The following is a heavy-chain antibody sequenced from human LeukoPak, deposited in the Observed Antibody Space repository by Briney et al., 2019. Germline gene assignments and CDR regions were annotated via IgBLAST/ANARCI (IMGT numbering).Heavy chain of an antibody. V-gene: IGHV3-53*01. D-gene: IGHD6-13*01. CDR1: GFTVSSNS. Sequence: GGSLRLSCTVSGFTVSSNSMSWVRQAPGKGLEWVSFIYSDNTHYSDSVKGRFTISRDNSKNTLYLQMNSLRAEDTAVYYCARAAAAGTTLGWFDPWGQGTLVTVSS. CDR3: ARAAAAGTTLGWFDP. J-gene: IGHJ5*02. CDR2: IYSDNT.